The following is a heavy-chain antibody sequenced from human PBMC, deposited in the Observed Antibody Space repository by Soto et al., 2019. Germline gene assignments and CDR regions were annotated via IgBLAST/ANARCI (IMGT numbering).Heavy chain of an antibody. J-gene: IGHJ5*02. D-gene: IGHD3-22*01. Sequence: AASVKVSCKASEYTFTSYYMHWVRQAPGQGLEWMGVINPSGGSTTYAQRFQGRVTMTRDTSTSAVYMELSSLRSEDTAVYYCARGFRSGYSALHNRFDPWGQGTLVTVSS. CDR2: INPSGGST. V-gene: IGHV1-46*01. CDR1: EYTFTSYY. CDR3: ARGFRSGYSALHNRFDP.